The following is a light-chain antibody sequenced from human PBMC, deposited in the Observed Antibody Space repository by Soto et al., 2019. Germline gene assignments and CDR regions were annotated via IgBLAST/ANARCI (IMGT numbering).Light chain of an antibody. CDR3: QQRNSWPPIT. CDR1: QSVRTY. CDR2: DAS. Sequence: EIVLTHSPVTLSLSPWEIATLSCRASQSVRTYLAWYQVKPGQAPRLLIYDASSRASDVPARFSGSGSGTDFTLTISSLEPEDFALYYCQQRNSWPPITFGQGTRLEIK. J-gene: IGKJ5*01. V-gene: IGKV3-11*01.